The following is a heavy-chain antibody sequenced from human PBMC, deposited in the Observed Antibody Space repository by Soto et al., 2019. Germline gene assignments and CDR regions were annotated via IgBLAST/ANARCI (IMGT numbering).Heavy chain of an antibody. Sequence: ASVKVSCKVSGYTLTELSMHWVRQAPGKGLEWMGGFDPEDGETIYAQKFQGRVTMTEDTSTDTAYMELSSLRSEDTAVYYCATRRFMVRGVSAFDYWGQGTLVTVSS. CDR3: ATRRFMVRGVSAFDY. CDR1: GYTLTELS. J-gene: IGHJ4*02. D-gene: IGHD3-10*01. V-gene: IGHV1-24*01. CDR2: FDPEDGET.